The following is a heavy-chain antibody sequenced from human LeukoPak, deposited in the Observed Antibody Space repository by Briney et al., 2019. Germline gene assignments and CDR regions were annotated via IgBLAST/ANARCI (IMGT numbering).Heavy chain of an antibody. V-gene: IGHV4-39*01. Sequence: SETLSLTCTVSGGSISSSSYYWGWIRQPPGKGLEWIGSIYYSGSTYYNPSLKSRVTISVDTSKNQFSLKLSSVTAADTAMYYCAMVMWLVDPWGQGTLVTVSS. D-gene: IGHD3-22*01. CDR2: IYYSGST. CDR3: AMVMWLVDP. J-gene: IGHJ5*02. CDR1: GGSISSSSYY.